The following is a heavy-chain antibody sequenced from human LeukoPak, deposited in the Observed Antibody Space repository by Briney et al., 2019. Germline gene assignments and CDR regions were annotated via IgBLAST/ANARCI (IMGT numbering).Heavy chain of an antibody. V-gene: IGHV3-74*01. Sequence: GGSLRLSCAASGFTFSSYWMHWVRQAPGKGLVWVSRIKSDGSSTSYADPVKGRFTISRDNAKNTLYLQVNSLRAEDTAVYYCAKDLITETYIVVVVAATPYDYWGQGTLVTVSS. CDR3: AKDLITETYIVVVVAATPYDY. D-gene: IGHD2-15*01. J-gene: IGHJ4*02. CDR2: IKSDGSST. CDR1: GFTFSSYW.